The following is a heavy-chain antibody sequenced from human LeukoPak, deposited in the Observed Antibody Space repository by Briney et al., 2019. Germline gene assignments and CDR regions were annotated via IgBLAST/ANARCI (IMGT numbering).Heavy chain of an antibody. J-gene: IGHJ5*02. CDR2: ISAYNGNT. D-gene: IGHD3-22*01. CDR1: GYTFTSYG. V-gene: IGHV1-18*01. CDR3: ARDQGYYYDSRDWFDP. Sequence: ASVKVSCKASGYTFTSYGISWVRQAPGQGLEWMGWISAYNGNTNYAQKLQGRVTMTTDTSTSTAYVELRSLRSDDTAVYYCARDQGYYYDSRDWFDPWGQGTLVTVSS.